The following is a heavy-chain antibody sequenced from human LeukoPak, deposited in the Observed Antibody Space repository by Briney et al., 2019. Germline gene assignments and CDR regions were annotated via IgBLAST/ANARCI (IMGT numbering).Heavy chain of an antibody. V-gene: IGHV3-30*02. Sequence: GGSLRLSYKASGFTFSSYGMRWVRQAPGKGLQWVAFTRYDGSNKDYADFVNGRFTISRDNSEDMLYLEMNSLSPEDTAVYYCVKDDGTYYFDSWGRGTLVTVST. CDR1: GFTFSSYG. CDR2: TRYDGSNK. CDR3: VKDDGTYYFDS. D-gene: IGHD2-21*01. J-gene: IGHJ4*02.